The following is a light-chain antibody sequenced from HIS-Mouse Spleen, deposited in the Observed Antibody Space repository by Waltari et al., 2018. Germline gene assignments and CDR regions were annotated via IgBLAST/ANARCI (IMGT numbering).Light chain of an antibody. Sequence: EIVMTQSPATLSVSPVERATLSCRASQSVSSNLAWYQQKPGQAPRLLIYGASTRATGIPARFSGSGSGTEFTLTISSMQSEDVAVYYCQQYNNWPPWTFGQGTKVEIK. CDR2: GAS. V-gene: IGKV3-15*01. CDR3: QQYNNWPPWT. CDR1: QSVSSN. J-gene: IGKJ1*01.